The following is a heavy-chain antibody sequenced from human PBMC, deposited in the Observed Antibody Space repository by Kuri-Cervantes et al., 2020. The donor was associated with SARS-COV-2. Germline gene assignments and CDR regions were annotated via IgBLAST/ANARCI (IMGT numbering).Heavy chain of an antibody. V-gene: IGHV4-34*01. J-gene: IGHJ5*02. CDR3: AREVRTFGAWFDP. CDR2: IYHSGST. D-gene: IGHD3-10*01. Sequence: GSLRLSCAFYGESFSGYYWNWIRQSPGKGLEWIGSIYHSGSTYYNPSLKSRVTISVDTSKNQFSLKLSSVTAADTAVYYCAREVRTFGAWFDPWGQGTLVTVSS. CDR1: GESFSGYY.